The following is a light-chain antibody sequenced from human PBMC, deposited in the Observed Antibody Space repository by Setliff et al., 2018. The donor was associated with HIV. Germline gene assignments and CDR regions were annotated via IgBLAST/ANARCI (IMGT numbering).Light chain of an antibody. V-gene: IGLV2-11*01. Sequence: QSALTQPRSVSGSPGQSVTISCTGTSSDVGGYNYVSWYQQHPGKAPKLMIYDVSKRPPGVPDRFSGSKSGNTASLTISGLQAEDEADYHCCSYAGESTFVFGGWTKVTVL. CDR2: DVS. CDR3: CSYAGESTFV. J-gene: IGLJ2*01. CDR1: SSDVGGYNY.